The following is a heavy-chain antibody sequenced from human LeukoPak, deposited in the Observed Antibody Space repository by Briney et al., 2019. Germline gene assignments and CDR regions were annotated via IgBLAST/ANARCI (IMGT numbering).Heavy chain of an antibody. D-gene: IGHD3-9*01. Sequence: GGSLRLSCAASGFTFSSYSMNWVRQAPGKGLEWVSSISSSSSYIYYADSVKGRFTISRDNAKNSLYLQMNSLRAEDTAVYYCARVRYFDWLPFDCWGQGTLVTVSS. CDR2: ISSSSSYI. CDR3: ARVRYFDWLPFDC. CDR1: GFTFSSYS. J-gene: IGHJ4*02. V-gene: IGHV3-21*01.